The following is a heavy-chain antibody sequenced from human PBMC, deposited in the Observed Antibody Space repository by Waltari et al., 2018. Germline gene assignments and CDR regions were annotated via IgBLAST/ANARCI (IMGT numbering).Heavy chain of an antibody. CDR2: IYTSGST. CDR1: GGYISSGSYY. J-gene: IGHJ5*02. Sequence: QVQLQESGPGLVKPSQTLSLTCTVSGGYISSGSYYWSWIRQPAGKGLEWIGRIYTSGSTTYNPSLKSRVTISVDTSKNQFSLKLSSVTAADTAVYYCARDSSGYYDNWFDPWGQGTLVTVSS. D-gene: IGHD3-22*01. V-gene: IGHV4-61*02. CDR3: ARDSSGYYDNWFDP.